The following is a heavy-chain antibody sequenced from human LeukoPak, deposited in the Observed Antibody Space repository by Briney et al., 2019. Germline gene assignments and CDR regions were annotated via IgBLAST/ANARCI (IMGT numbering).Heavy chain of an antibody. V-gene: IGHV1-2*02. D-gene: IGHD6-6*01. CDR2: INPNSGGT. CDR1: GYTFTGYY. J-gene: IGHJ6*02. Sequence: ASVKVSSKASGYTFTGYYMHWVRQAPGQGLEWMGWINPNSGGTNYAQKLQGRVTMTRDTSISTAYMELSRLRSDDTAVYYCARIAQLVPYYYGMDVWGQGTTVTVSS. CDR3: ARIAQLVPYYYGMDV.